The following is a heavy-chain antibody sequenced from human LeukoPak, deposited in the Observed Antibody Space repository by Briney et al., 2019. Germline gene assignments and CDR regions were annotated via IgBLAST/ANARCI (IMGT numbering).Heavy chain of an antibody. V-gene: IGHV3-23*01. CDR3: AKLNRGSPVNYFGLDC. J-gene: IGHJ4*02. CDR2: IDGGGDRT. Sequence: GGSLRLSCAASGFTFSSYAMHWVRQAPGKGLEWVSAIDGGGDRTFYADSVKGRFTISRDNSNNTLYLQMDSLRAEDTATYYCAKLNRGSPVNYFGLDCWGQGILVTVSS. CDR1: GFTFSSYA. D-gene: IGHD3-3*01.